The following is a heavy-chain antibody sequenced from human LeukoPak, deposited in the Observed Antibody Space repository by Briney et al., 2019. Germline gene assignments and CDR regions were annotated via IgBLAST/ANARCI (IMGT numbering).Heavy chain of an antibody. CDR1: GHTFTSCY. CDR2: ITPSGGNT. J-gene: IGHJ4*02. D-gene: IGHD5-24*01. Sequence: GASVKVSCKASGHTFTSCYFHWVRQAPGQGLEWMGVITPSGGNTICAQKFQGRLTMSRDTSTTTVYMELSSLTSEDTAVYYCARVGYTGWNWGLHYWGQGTLVTVSS. CDR3: ARVGYTGWNWGLHY. V-gene: IGHV1-46*01.